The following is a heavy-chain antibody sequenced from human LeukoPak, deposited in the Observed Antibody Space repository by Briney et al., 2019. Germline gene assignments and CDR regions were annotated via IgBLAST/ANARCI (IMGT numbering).Heavy chain of an antibody. CDR2: IIPIFGTA. CDR1: GGTFGSYA. Sequence: SVKVSCKASGGTFGSYAISWVRQAPGQGLEWMGGIIPIFGTANYAQKFQGRVTITTDESTSTAYMELSSLRSEDTAVYYCAHGSYGPGSFDCWGQGTLVTVSS. D-gene: IGHD5-18*01. CDR3: AHGSYGPGSFDC. V-gene: IGHV1-69*05. J-gene: IGHJ4*02.